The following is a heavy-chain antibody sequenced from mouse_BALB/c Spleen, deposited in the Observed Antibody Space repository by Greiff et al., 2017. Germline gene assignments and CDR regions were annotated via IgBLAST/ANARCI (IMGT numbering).Heavy chain of an antibody. CDR2: ISYSGST. CDR3: ARERYGSPFDY. D-gene: IGHD1-1*01. J-gene: IGHJ2*01. CDR1: GYSITSDYA. V-gene: IGHV3-2*02. Sequence: EVQLVESGPGLVKPSQSLSLTCTVTGYSITSDYAWNWIRQFPGNKLEWMGYISYSGSTSYNPSLKSRISITRDTSKNQFFLQLNSVTTEDTATYYCARERYGSPFDYWGQGTTLTVSS.